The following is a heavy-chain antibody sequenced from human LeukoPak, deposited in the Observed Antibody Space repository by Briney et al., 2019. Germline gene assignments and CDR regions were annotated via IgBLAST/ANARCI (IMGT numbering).Heavy chain of an antibody. V-gene: IGHV4-39*07. J-gene: IGHJ4*02. CDR1: GGSISSIFNY. CDR3: ARDFTDY. Sequence: KASETLSLTCTVSGGSISSIFNYWGWIRQPPGKGLEWIGNIYYSGSTYYNPSLKSRVTISVDTSKNQFSLKLSSVTAADTAVYYCARDFTDYWGQGTLVTVSS. CDR2: IYYSGST.